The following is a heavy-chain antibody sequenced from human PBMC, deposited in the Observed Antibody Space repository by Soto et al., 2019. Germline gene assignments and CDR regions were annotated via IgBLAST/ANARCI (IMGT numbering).Heavy chain of an antibody. J-gene: IGHJ4*02. D-gene: IGHD3-10*01. CDR1: GFTFSSYA. Sequence: QVQLVESGGGVVQPGRSLRLSCAASGFTFSSYAMHWVRQAPGKGLEWVAVISYDGSNKYYADSVKGRFTISRDNSKNTLYLHMNSLRAEDTAVYYCARAGRGVNVLIWLGELLSDYWGQGTLVTVSS. CDR3: ARAGRGVNVLIWLGELLSDY. V-gene: IGHV3-30-3*01. CDR2: ISYDGSNK.